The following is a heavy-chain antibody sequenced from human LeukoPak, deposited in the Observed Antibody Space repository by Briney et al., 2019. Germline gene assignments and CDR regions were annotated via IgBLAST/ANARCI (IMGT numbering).Heavy chain of an antibody. CDR3: ARAPFSGTRGGYFDY. V-gene: IGHV4-61*01. J-gene: IGHJ4*02. CDR2: IYYSGST. Sequence: PSETLSLTCTVSGGSISSSSYYWSWIRQPPGKGLEWIGYIYYSGSTNYNPSLKSRVTISVDTSKNQFSLKLSSVTAADTAVYYCARAPFSGTRGGYFDYWGQGTLVTVSS. D-gene: IGHD1-14*01. CDR1: GGSISSSSYY.